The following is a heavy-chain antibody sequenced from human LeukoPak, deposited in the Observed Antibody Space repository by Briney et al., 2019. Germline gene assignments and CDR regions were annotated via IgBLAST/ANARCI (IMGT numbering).Heavy chain of an antibody. J-gene: IGHJ5*02. Sequence: GASLQISCKGSGYSFTSYWIGWVRQMPGKGLEWMGIIYPGDSDTRYSPSFQGQVTISADKSISTAYLQWSSLKASDTAMYYCARRSESNWFDPWGQGTLVTVSS. CDR2: IYPGDSDT. CDR1: GYSFTSYW. CDR3: ARRSESNWFDP. V-gene: IGHV5-51*01.